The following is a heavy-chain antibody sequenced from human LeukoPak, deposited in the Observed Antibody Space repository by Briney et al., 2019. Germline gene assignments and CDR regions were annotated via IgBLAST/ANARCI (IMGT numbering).Heavy chain of an antibody. Sequence: PGRSLRLSCAASGFTFDDYAMHWVRQAPGKGLEWVSGISWNSGSIGYADSVKGRFTISRDNAKNSLYLQMNSLRAEDTALYYCAKEARGGYFDYWGQGTLVTVSS. D-gene: IGHD3-10*01. CDR3: AKEARGGYFDY. V-gene: IGHV3-9*01. CDR1: GFTFDDYA. J-gene: IGHJ4*02. CDR2: ISWNSGSI.